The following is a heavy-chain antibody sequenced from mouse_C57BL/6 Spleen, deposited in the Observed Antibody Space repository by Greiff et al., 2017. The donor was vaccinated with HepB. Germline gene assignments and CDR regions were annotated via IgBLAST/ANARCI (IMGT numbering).Heavy chain of an antibody. V-gene: IGHV5-9-1*02. Sequence: EVKLMESGEGLVKPGGSLKLSCAASGFTFSSYAMSWVRQTPEKRLEWVAYISSGGDYIYYADTVKSRFTISRDNARNTLYLQMSSLKSEDTAMYYSTRERTGLFAYWGQGTLVTVSA. CDR2: ISSGGDYI. CDR3: TRERTGLFAY. J-gene: IGHJ3*01. D-gene: IGHD4-1*01. CDR1: GFTFSSYA.